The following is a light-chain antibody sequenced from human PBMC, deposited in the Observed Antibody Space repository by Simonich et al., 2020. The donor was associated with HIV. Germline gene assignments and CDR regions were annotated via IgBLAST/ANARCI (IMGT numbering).Light chain of an antibody. CDR1: QDICSY. CDR2: AAS. CDR3: QQSYSTPMYT. J-gene: IGKJ2*01. V-gene: IGKV1-39*01. Sequence: DIQLTQSPSFLSASVGDRVTITCRASQDICSYLAWYQQKPGKAPKLLIFAASSLQSGVPSRFSGSGSGTDFTLTISSLQPEDFATYYCQQSYSTPMYTFGQGTKLEIK.